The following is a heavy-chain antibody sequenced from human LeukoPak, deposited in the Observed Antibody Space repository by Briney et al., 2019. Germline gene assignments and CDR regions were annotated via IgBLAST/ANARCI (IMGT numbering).Heavy chain of an antibody. J-gene: IGHJ4*02. D-gene: IGHD2-21*02. Sequence: PSETLSLTCTVSGGSISSGGYSWSWIRQHPGKGLEWIGYIYYSGSTYYNPSLKSRVTISVDTSKNQFSLKLSSVTAADAAVYYCARGHVTHADYWGQGTLVTVSS. CDR1: GGSISSGGYS. CDR2: IYYSGST. CDR3: ARGHVTHADY. V-gene: IGHV4-31*03.